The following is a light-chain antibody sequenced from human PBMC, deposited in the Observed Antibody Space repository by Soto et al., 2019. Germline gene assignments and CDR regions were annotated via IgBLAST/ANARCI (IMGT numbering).Light chain of an antibody. Sequence: QSALTQPASVSGSPGQSITISCTGTSSDVGGYNYVSWYQQDPGKAPKLMIYDVSNRPSGVSNRFSGSKSGNTASLTISGLQAEDEVDYYCSSYASSSTPHVVFGGGTKLTVL. CDR3: SSYASSSTPHVV. CDR1: SSDVGGYNY. V-gene: IGLV2-14*01. J-gene: IGLJ2*01. CDR2: DVS.